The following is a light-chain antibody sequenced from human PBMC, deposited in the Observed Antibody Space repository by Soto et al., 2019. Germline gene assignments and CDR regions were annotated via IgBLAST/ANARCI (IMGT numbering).Light chain of an antibody. Sequence: QSVLTQAPSASGTPGQTVSISCSGSSSNIGSDTVNWYQQLPGTAPKLLIYNNNRRPSGVPERFSGSKSGTSGSLAISGLQSEDEADYYCAAWSDSPNGYVFGTGTKVTVL. CDR2: NNN. V-gene: IGLV1-44*01. CDR3: AAWSDSPNGYV. CDR1: SSNIGSDT. J-gene: IGLJ1*01.